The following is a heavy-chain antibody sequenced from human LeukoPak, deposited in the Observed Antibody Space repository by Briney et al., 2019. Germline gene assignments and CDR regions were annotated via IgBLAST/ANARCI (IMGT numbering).Heavy chain of an antibody. CDR1: GFTFSRYA. CDR3: AKVTGIAAAGTLLYYYYGMDV. V-gene: IGHV3-23*01. J-gene: IGHJ6*02. Sequence: GGSLRLSCGASGFTFSRYAMSWVRQAPGKGLEWVSAISGSGGSTFYADSVKGRFTISRDNSKNTLYLPLNSLRAEDTAVYYCAKVTGIAAAGTLLYYYYGMDVWGQGTTVTVSS. D-gene: IGHD6-13*01. CDR2: ISGSGGST.